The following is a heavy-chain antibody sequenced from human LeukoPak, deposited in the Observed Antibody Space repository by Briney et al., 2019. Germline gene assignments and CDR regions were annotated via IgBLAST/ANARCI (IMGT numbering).Heavy chain of an antibody. D-gene: IGHD2-15*01. CDR1: GGSISSYY. CDR3: ARHVWVVAAQDFDY. V-gene: IGHV4-59*08. Sequence: SETLSLTCTVSGGSISSYYWSWIRQPPGKGLEWIGYIYYSGSTNYNPSLKSRVIISVDTSKNQFSLKLSSVTAADTAVYYCARHVWVVAAQDFDYWGQGTLVTVSS. J-gene: IGHJ4*02. CDR2: IYYSGST.